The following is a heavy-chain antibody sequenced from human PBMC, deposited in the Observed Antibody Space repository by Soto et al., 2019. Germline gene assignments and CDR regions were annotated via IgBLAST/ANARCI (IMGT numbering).Heavy chain of an antibody. V-gene: IGHV3-30-3*01. CDR3: AREAAAGNGFDY. J-gene: IGHJ4*02. D-gene: IGHD6-13*01. CDR1: GFTFSSYA. Sequence: QVQLVESGGGVVQPGRSLRLSCAASGFTFSSYAMHWVRQAPGKGLEWVAVISYDGSNKYYADSVKGRFTISRDNSKNTLYLQTNSLRAEDTAVYYCAREAAAGNGFDYWGQGTLVTVSS. CDR2: ISYDGSNK.